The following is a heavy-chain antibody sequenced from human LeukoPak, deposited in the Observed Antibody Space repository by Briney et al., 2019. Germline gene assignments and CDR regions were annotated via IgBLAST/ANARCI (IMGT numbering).Heavy chain of an antibody. V-gene: IGHV3-33*01. CDR2: IWYDGSKK. J-gene: IGHJ4*02. D-gene: IGHD1-14*01. Sequence: GGSLRLSCAASGFTFSSYGMHWVRQAPGKGLEWVAVIWYDGSKKYYADSVKGRFTISRDNSKNTLYLQMDSLRAEATAVYFCTSYNPGSVDSWGPRKLVTVSS. CDR3: TSYNPGSVDS. CDR1: GFTFSSYG.